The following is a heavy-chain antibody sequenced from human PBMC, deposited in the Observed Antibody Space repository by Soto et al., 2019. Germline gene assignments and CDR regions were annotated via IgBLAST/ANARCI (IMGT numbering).Heavy chain of an antibody. Sequence: GEALKVCCKCSGYSFTRYWVNWVRQMPGKGLEWMGRVDPSDSYTNYSPSFQGHVTISADKSISTAYLQWSSLKASDTAMYYCAAAGITGTTYWGQGTLVTVSS. V-gene: IGHV5-10-1*01. CDR3: AAAGITGTTY. CDR1: GYSFTRYW. CDR2: VDPSDSYT. D-gene: IGHD1-20*01. J-gene: IGHJ4*02.